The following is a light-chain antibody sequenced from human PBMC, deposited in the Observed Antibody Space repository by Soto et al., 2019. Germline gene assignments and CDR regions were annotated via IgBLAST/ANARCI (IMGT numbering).Light chain of an antibody. CDR1: SSKIGAGYD. V-gene: IGLV1-40*01. CDR2: ANN. Sequence: QSVLTQPPSVSGAPGRGFTISCLGSSSKIGAGYDVHGYQQLPGTAPKLLIYANNNRPSGAPDRFSGSKSGTSASLAITGLQAEDEADYYCQSYDGSLSGVLFGGGTKLTVL. CDR3: QSYDGSLSGVL. J-gene: IGLJ2*01.